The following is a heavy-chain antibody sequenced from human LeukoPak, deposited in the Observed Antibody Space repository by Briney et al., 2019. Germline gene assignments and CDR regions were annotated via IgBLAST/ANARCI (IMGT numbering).Heavy chain of an antibody. CDR2: MNPNSGNT. D-gene: IGHD2-2*03. CDR3: ARGTSRGYCSSNTCYVLDY. Sequence: ASVKASCKASEYTFTSYDINWMRQAPGQGLEWMGWMNPNSGNTGYAQEFQGRVTMTRNISISTAYMELSGLRFEDTAVYYCARGTSRGYCSSNTCYVLDYWGQGTLVTVSS. V-gene: IGHV1-8*01. CDR1: EYTFTSYD. J-gene: IGHJ4*02.